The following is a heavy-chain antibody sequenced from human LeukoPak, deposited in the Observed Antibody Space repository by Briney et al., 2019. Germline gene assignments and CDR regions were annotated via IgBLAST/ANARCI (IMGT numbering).Heavy chain of an antibody. V-gene: IGHV1-2*02. CDR2: INPNSGGT. D-gene: IGHD3-3*01. CDR1: VYTFTGYY. Sequence: ASVKVSCKASVYTFTGYYMHWVRKAPGQGLEWMGWINPNSGGTNYAQKFQGRVTTTRDTSISTAYMELSRLGSDDTAVYYCARDLFYDFWSGSYDYWGQGTLVTVSS. CDR3: ARDLFYDFWSGSYDY. J-gene: IGHJ4*02.